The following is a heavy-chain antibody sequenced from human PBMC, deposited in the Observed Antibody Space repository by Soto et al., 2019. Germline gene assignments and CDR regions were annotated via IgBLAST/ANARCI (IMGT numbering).Heavy chain of an antibody. CDR2: INPNGGST. J-gene: IGHJ4*02. V-gene: IGHV1-46*01. D-gene: IGHD6-19*01. Sequence: QVQVVQSGAEVKKPGASVKVSRKTSGYTFINYHVHWVRQAPGQGLEWMGAINPNGGSTTYAQHLQGRITMTSDASTSTVYMDLSRLRSDDTAVYYCALPKNTLGWYNFWGQGSLVTVS. CDR3: ALPKNTLGWYNF. CDR1: GYTFINYH.